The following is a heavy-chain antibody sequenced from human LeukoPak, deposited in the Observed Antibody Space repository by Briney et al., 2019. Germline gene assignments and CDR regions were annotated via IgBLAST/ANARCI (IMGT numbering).Heavy chain of an antibody. Sequence: GGSLRLSCAASGFIYSSYAMHWVRQAPGKGLEWVAVISYDGSNKYYADSVKGRFTISRDNSKNTLYLQMNSLRAEDTAVCYCARGSWYFDYWGQGTLVTVSS. CDR3: ARGSWYFDY. CDR1: GFIYSSYA. V-gene: IGHV3-30-3*01. CDR2: ISYDGSNK. D-gene: IGHD6-13*01. J-gene: IGHJ4*02.